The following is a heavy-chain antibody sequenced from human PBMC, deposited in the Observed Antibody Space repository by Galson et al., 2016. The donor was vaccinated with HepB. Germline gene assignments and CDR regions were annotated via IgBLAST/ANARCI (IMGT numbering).Heavy chain of an antibody. V-gene: IGHV3-23*01. CDR2: ISDSGGST. D-gene: IGHD4-17*01. Sequence: SLRLSCAASGFTFSTFAMTWVRQAPGKGLEWVSGISDSGGSTHYADSVKGRFTIPRDNSKNTMYLQMNSLRVEDTAVYYCGKALLYYGDYGDQDYGANYNHGMDVWGQGTTVTVTS. CDR3: GKALLYYGDYGDQDYGANYNHGMDV. CDR1: GFTFSTFA. J-gene: IGHJ6*02.